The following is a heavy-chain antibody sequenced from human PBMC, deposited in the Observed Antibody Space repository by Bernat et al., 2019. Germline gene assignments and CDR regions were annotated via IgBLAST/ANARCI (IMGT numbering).Heavy chain of an antibody. D-gene: IGHD6-13*01. V-gene: IGHV3-30*18. Sequence: QVQLVESGGGVVQPGRSLRLSCAASGFTFSSHGMHWVRQAPGKGLEWVAVVSYDGSNKYYADSVKGRFTISRDNSKNTLYLQMNSLRAEDTAVYYCAKDEAAGPFDYWGQGTLVTVSS. CDR1: GFTFSSHG. CDR2: VSYDGSNK. J-gene: IGHJ4*02. CDR3: AKDEAAGPFDY.